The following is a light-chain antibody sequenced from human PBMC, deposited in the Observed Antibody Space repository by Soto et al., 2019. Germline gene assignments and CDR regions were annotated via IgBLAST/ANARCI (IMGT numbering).Light chain of an antibody. V-gene: IGKV1-39*01. CDR1: QSISSY. CDR2: AAS. Sequence: DIQMTQSPSSLSASVGDRVTITCWSSQSISSYLNWYQQKPGKAPELLIYAASSLQSGVPSRFSGSGSGTDFTLTIGSLQPEDFAVYYCHQRQYWPPITFGQGTRLEIK. J-gene: IGKJ5*01. CDR3: HQRQYWPPIT.